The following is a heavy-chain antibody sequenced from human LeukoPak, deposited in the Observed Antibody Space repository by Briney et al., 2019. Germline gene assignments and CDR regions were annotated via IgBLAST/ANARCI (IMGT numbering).Heavy chain of an antibody. D-gene: IGHD3-10*01. CDR1: GFTFSDYY. J-gene: IGHJ6*02. Sequence: PGGSLRLSCAASGFTFSDYYMSWIRQAPGKGLEWVAFISGSGTTTYYVDSVKGRFTLSRDNTKNSLFLQMNSLRAEDSAVYYCARDMYYGSGTPMQYGMDVWGLGTTVTVSS. CDR3: ARDMYYGSGTPMQYGMDV. V-gene: IGHV3-11*01. CDR2: ISGSGTTT.